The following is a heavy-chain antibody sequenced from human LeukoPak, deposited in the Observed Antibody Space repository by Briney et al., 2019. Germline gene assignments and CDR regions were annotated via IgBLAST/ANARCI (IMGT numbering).Heavy chain of an antibody. Sequence: GGSLRLSCAASGFTFSSYWMSWVRQAPGKGLEWVANIKKDGSEKYYVDSVKGRFTISRDNAKNSLYLQMNSLRAEDTAVYYCARDSGYSGYDGYFDYWGQGTLVTVSS. CDR3: ARDSGYSGYDGYFDY. CDR1: GFTFSSYW. J-gene: IGHJ4*02. D-gene: IGHD5-12*01. CDR2: IKKDGSEK. V-gene: IGHV3-7*01.